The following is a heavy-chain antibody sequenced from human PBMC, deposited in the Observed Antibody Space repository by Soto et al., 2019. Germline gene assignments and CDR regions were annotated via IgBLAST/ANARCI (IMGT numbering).Heavy chain of an antibody. Sequence: QVQLVESGGGVVQPGRSLRLSCAASGFTLSNYGMHWVRQAPGKGLGWVIVISYDGNVAYYADSVKGRFTISRDNSKNTLYLQMNSLRTEDTAMYYCAKEGPITNWYFDYWGQGTLVTVSS. J-gene: IGHJ4*02. CDR2: ISYDGNVA. CDR3: AKEGPITNWYFDY. V-gene: IGHV3-30*18. D-gene: IGHD1-1*01. CDR1: GFTLSNYG.